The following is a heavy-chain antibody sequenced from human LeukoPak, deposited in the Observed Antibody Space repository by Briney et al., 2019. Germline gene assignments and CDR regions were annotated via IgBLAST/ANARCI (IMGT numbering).Heavy chain of an antibody. CDR3: ARKGSAYYYDSSGYPDY. J-gene: IGHJ4*02. D-gene: IGHD3-22*01. Sequence: GGSLRLSCAASGFTFSSYSMNWVRQAPGKGLEWVSSISSSSYIYYADSVKGRFTISRDNAKNSLYLQMNSLRAEDTAVYYCARKGSAYYYDSSGYPDYWGQGTLVTVSS. V-gene: IGHV3-21*01. CDR1: GFTFSSYS. CDR2: ISSSSYI.